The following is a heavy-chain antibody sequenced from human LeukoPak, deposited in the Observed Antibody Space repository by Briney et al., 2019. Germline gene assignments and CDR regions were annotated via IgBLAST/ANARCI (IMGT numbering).Heavy chain of an antibody. J-gene: IGHJ4*02. CDR2: IIPIFGIA. D-gene: IGHD4-17*01. CDR1: RGTFSSYA. Sequence: GASVKVSCKASRGTFSSYAISWVRQAPGQGLEWMGRIIPIFGIANYAQKFQGRVTITADKSTSTAYMELSSLRSEDTAVYYCARMVDYGDYVGLDYWGQGTLVTVSS. CDR3: ARMVDYGDYVGLDY. V-gene: IGHV1-69*04.